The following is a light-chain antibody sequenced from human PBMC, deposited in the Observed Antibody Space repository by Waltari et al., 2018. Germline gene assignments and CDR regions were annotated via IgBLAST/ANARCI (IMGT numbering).Light chain of an antibody. CDR1: SLRSYY. J-gene: IGLJ2*01. V-gene: IGLV3-19*01. CDR2: DKN. CDR3: HSRDASGVAGS. Sequence: SSELTQDPAVSVAMGQTVRITCQGDSLRSYYASWYQQRPGQAPILVIYDKNNRPSGVPSRFSCSSSHNTGSLTITGAQAEDEASYYCHSRDASGVAGSFGGGTKLTVL.